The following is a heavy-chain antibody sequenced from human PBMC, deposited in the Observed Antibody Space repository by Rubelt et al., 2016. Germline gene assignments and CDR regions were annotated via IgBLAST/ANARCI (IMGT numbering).Heavy chain of an antibody. CDR2: IIPIFGTA. Sequence: QVQLVQSGAEVKKPGSSVKVSCKASGGTFSSYAISWVRQAPGQGLEWMGGIIPIFGTANYEQKFQGRGTITADESTSTDEMELSSLRSEDTAVYYCAREQQLVGGWFDPWGQGTLVTVSS. CDR1: GGTFSSYA. J-gene: IGHJ5*02. V-gene: IGHV1-69*01. D-gene: IGHD6-13*01. CDR3: AREQQLVGGWFDP.